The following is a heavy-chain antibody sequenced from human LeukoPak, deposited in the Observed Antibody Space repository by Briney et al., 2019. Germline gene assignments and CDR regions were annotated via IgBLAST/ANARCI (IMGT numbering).Heavy chain of an antibody. Sequence: ASVKVSCKASGYIFTSYVLHWVRQAPGQGLEWMGWINTNTGNPTYAQGFTGRFVFSLDTSVSTAYLRISSLKADDTAIYYCARGDYETHGYQTRWGQGTLVTVSS. CDR1: GYIFTSYV. V-gene: IGHV7-4-1*02. CDR3: ARGDYETHGYQTR. D-gene: IGHD3-22*01. CDR2: INTNTGNP. J-gene: IGHJ4*02.